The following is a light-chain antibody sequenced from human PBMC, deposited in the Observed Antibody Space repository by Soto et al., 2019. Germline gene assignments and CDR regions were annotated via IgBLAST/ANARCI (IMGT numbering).Light chain of an antibody. CDR3: QPYDSSWT. CDR1: QIVSTNW. Sequence: EIVLTQSPGTLSLSPGERATLSCRASQIVSTNWLAWYQQKPGQAPILLIYDASRRATGIPDRFSGSGSGTAFTLTISRLEPEDFAVYSCQPYDSSWTFGQGTKVEIK. CDR2: DAS. V-gene: IGKV3-20*01. J-gene: IGKJ1*01.